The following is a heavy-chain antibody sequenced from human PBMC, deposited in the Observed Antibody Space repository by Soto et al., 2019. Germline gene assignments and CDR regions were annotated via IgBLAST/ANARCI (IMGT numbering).Heavy chain of an antibody. D-gene: IGHD2-2*01. J-gene: IGHJ5*02. CDR2: IYYSGST. V-gene: IGHV4-39*02. CDR1: GGSICRSGYY. CDR3: AREYCSSTSCYYRINWFDP. Sequence: SDTLSLTCTVSGGSICRSGYYWGWIRQPPGKGLEWIGSIYYSGSTYYNPSLKSRVTISVDTSKNQFSLKLSSVTAADTAVYYCAREYCSSTSCYYRINWFDPWGQGTLVTVSS.